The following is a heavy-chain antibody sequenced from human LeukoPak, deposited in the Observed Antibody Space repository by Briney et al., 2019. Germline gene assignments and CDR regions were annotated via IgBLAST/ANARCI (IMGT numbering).Heavy chain of an antibody. D-gene: IGHD3-10*01. CDR1: GFTFSSCP. Sequence: PGTSLRLSCAASGFTFSSCPMHWVRQAPGKGLEWVAVISYDGNKRYYADSVKGRFTISRDNSKNTLFLQMNSLRAEDTAVYCCAKDFGYDSGTYFESWGQGTLVTVSS. J-gene: IGHJ4*02. CDR3: AKDFGYDSGTYFES. CDR2: ISYDGNKR. V-gene: IGHV3-30*18.